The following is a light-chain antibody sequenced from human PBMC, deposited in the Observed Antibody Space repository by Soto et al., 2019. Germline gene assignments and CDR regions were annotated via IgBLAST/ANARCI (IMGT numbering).Light chain of an antibody. CDR2: DVT. Sequence: QSALTQPASVSGSPGQSITISCTGTSSDVGGYNYVSWYQQHPGKAPKLMIYDVTNRPSGVSNRLSGSKSGNTASLTISGLQAEDGADYYCSSYTSGSTPLVFGGETKLTVL. CDR1: SSDVGGYNY. CDR3: SSYTSGSTPLV. V-gene: IGLV2-14*01. J-gene: IGLJ3*02.